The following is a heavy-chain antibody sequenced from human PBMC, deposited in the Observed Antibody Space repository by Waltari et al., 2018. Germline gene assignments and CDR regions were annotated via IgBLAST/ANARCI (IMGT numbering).Heavy chain of an antibody. CDR1: GYTFTGYY. CDR3: ARPEVSHGSYQGTEGYDY. J-gene: IGHJ4*02. Sequence: QVQLVQSGAEVKKPGASVKVSCKASGYTFTGYYMHWVRQAPGQGLEWMRRINPNSGGTNYAQKFQGRVTMTRDTSISTAYMELSRLRSDDTAVYYCARPEVSHGSYQGTEGYDYWGQGTLVTVSS. CDR2: INPNSGGT. V-gene: IGHV1-2*06. D-gene: IGHD1-26*01.